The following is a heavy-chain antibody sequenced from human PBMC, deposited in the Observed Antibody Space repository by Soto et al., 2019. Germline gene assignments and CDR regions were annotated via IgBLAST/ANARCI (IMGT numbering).Heavy chain of an antibody. CDR3: AKGALVSSSWYDFDY. D-gene: IGHD6-13*01. V-gene: IGHV3-23*01. J-gene: IGHJ4*02. Sequence: EVQLLESGGGLVQPGGSLRLSCAASGFTFNNYAMNWVRQAPGKGLEWVSSISGSGGSTYYADSVKGRFTISRDNSKNTLYLQMNSLRAEDTAVYYCAKGALVSSSWYDFDYWGQGTLVTVSS. CDR2: ISGSGGST. CDR1: GFTFNNYA.